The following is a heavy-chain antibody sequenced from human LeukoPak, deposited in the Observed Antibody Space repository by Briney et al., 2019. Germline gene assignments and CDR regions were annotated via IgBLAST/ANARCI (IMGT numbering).Heavy chain of an antibody. J-gene: IGHJ3*01. V-gene: IGHV3-53*01. D-gene: IGHD1/OR15-1a*01. CDR2: INSGGST. Sequence: RSLRLSCAASGFTVGSNYMSWVRQAPGKGLGWVSVINSGGSTYYADSVKGRFTISRDNSKNTLCLQMNSLRAEDTAVYYCARDPANTRSLWGQGTMVTVSS. CDR3: ARDPANTRSL. CDR1: GFTVGSNY.